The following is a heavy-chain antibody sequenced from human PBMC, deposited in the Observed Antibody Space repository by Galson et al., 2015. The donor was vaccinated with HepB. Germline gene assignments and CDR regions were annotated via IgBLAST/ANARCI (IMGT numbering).Heavy chain of an antibody. J-gene: IGHJ6*02. V-gene: IGHV3-30-3*01. CDR1: GFTFSSYA. Sequence: SLRLSCAASGFTFSSYAMHWVRQAPGKGLEWVAVISYDGSNKYYADSVKGRFTISRDNSKNTLYLQMNSLRAEDTAVYYCARDGRAGSQGTYYYYGMDVWGQGTTVTVSS. CDR3: ARDGRAGSQGTYYYYGMDV. D-gene: IGHD1-1*01. CDR2: ISYDGSNK.